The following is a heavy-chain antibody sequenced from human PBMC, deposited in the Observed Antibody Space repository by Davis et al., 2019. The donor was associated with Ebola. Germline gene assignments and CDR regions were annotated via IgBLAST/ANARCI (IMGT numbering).Heavy chain of an antibody. Sequence: GESLKISCAASGFTVRSTYMSWVRQAPGKGLEWVSLISGDGGSTYYADSVKGRFTISRDNSKNTLYLQMGSLRAEDMAVYYCARDLSPGISGSYPDYWGQGTLVTVSS. V-gene: IGHV3-66*02. D-gene: IGHD1-26*01. CDR1: GFTVRSTY. J-gene: IGHJ4*02. CDR2: ISGDGGST. CDR3: ARDLSPGISGSYPDY.